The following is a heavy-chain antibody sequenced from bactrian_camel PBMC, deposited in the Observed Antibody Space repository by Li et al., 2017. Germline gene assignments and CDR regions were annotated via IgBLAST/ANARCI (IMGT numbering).Heavy chain of an antibody. CDR3: AASKYSCDYYEIRARDFEN. D-gene: IGHD3*01. CDR2: MTTRSGTI. J-gene: IGHJ4*01. CDR1: GVTRSGKS. V-gene: IGHV3S53*01. Sequence: HVQLVESGGGSVQAGGSLRLSCAVSGVTRSGKSIGWFRQVPGEQREGGAAMTTRSGTIRYGDSVKGRFTISQDNARSTVYLQMNSLKPEDSGVYYCAASKYSCDYYEIRARDFENWGQGTQVTVS.